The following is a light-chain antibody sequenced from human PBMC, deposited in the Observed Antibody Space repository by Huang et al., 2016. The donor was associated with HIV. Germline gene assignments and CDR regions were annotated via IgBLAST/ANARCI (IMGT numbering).Light chain of an antibody. J-gene: IGKJ3*01. CDR3: QQVNSFPFT. V-gene: IGKV1-9*01. CDR2: GAS. CDR1: QGISSD. Sequence: IHLTQSPSSLSASVGDRVIITCRASQGISSDLAWFQQKPGKAPKLLIYGASTLQIGVQSRFTVSGSGENFTLSISSLQPEDFSTYYCQQVNSFPFTFGPGTKVDIK.